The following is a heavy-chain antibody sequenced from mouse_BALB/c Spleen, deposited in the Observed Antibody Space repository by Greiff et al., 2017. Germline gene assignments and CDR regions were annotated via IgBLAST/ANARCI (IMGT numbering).Heavy chain of an antibody. D-gene: IGHD1-2*01. CDR2: IYPYNGGT. CDR1: GYTFTDYN. Sequence: EVHLVESGPELVKPGASVKISCKASGYTFTDYNMHWVKQSHGKSLEWIGYIYPYNGGTGYNQKFKSKATLTVDNSSSTAYMELRSLTSEDSAVYYCARDYGSYYYAMDYWGQGTSVTVSS. J-gene: IGHJ4*01. V-gene: IGHV1S29*02. CDR3: ARDYGSYYYAMDY.